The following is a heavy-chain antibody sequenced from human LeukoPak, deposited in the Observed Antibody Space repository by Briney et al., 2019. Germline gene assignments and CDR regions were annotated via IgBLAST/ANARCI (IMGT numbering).Heavy chain of an antibody. CDR2: INHSGST. CDR1: GGSFSGYY. CDR3: ARAGYSSSYYYYYGMDV. D-gene: IGHD6-6*01. J-gene: IGHJ6*02. Sequence: PSETLSLTCAVYGGSFSGYYWSWIRQPPGKGLEWIGEINHSGSTDYNPSLKSRVIISVDTSKNQFSLKLSSVTAADTAVYYCARAGYSSSYYYYYGMDVWGQGTTVTVSS. V-gene: IGHV4-34*01.